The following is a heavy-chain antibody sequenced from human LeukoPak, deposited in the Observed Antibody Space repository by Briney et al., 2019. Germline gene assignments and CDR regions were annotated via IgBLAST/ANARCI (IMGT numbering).Heavy chain of an antibody. Sequence: SQTLSLTCTVSGGSISSGDYYWSWIRQPPGKGLEWIGYIYYSGSTYYNPSLKSRVTISVDTSKNQFSLKLGSVTAADTAVYYCARVSPYYDFWSGYGDYWGQGTLVTVSP. J-gene: IGHJ4*02. CDR1: GGSISSGDYY. CDR2: IYYSGST. D-gene: IGHD3-3*01. V-gene: IGHV4-30-4*08. CDR3: ARVSPYYDFWSGYGDY.